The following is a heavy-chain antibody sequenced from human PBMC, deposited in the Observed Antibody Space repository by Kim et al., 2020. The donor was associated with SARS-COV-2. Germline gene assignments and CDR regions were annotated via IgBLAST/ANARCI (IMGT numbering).Heavy chain of an antibody. V-gene: IGHV3-23*01. CDR3: VHSATPDDRRGWCSFFD. D-gene: IGHD2-15*01. CDR2: ITRGGDT. J-gene: IGHJ4*01. Sequence: GGSLRLSCAASGLTIRSYAMNWVRQGTGKGLESVSSITRGGDTYYAASVKGRFTISRDNFKETLSLQMNSRRAEDTGHYYCVHSATPDDRRGWCSFFD. CDR1: GLTIRSYA.